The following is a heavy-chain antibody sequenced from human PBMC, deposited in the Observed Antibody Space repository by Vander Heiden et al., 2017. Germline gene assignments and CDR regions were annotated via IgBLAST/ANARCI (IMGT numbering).Heavy chain of an antibody. CDR2: IYRGDST. J-gene: IGHJ6*02. V-gene: IGHV3-53*01. Sequence: EVQLVESGGGLIQPGGSLRLSCAAPGFTASGNFMSWVRQAPGKGLEWVSTIYRGDSTYYADSVKGRFTISRDNSKNTLYLQMNSLRAEDTAVYFCARYYDSSGPSPGGMDVWGQGTTVTVSS. CDR3: ARYYDSSGPSPGGMDV. D-gene: IGHD3-22*01. CDR1: GFTASGNF.